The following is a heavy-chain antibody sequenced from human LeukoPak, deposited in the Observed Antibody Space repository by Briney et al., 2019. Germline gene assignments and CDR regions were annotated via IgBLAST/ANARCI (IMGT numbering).Heavy chain of an antibody. CDR2: IRYDGTNK. CDR1: GFIFNIHG. J-gene: IGHJ4*02. CDR3: AKGRLWFGELLSPPDY. Sequence: GGSLRLSCTASGFIFNIHGMHWVRQAPGKGLEWVAFIRYDGTNKYYADSVKGRFTISRDNSKNTLYLQMNSLRAEDTAVYYCAKGRLWFGELLSPPDYWGQGTLVTVSS. D-gene: IGHD3-10*01. V-gene: IGHV3-30*02.